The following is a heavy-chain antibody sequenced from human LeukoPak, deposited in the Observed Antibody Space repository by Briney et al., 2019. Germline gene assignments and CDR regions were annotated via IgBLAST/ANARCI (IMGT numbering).Heavy chain of an antibody. CDR3: ARVSRFGELSKDY. CDR1: GYTFTGYY. CDR2: INPNSGGT. V-gene: IGHV1-2*02. Sequence: ASVKVSCKASGYTFTGYYMHWVRQAPGQGLEWMGWINPNSGGTNYAQKFQGRVTMTGDTSISTAYMELSSLRSEDTAVYYCARVSRFGELSKDYWGQGTLVTVS. D-gene: IGHD3-10*01. J-gene: IGHJ4*02.